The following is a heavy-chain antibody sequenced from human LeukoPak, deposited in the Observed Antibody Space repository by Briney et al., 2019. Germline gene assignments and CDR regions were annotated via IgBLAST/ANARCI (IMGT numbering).Heavy chain of an antibody. CDR1: GFTFSSYS. CDR3: AKDSYSKGDY. V-gene: IGHV3-7*01. D-gene: IGHD5-18*01. CDR2: IKNDGTVK. Sequence: GSLRLSCAASGFTFSSYSINWVRQAPGKGLEWVANIKNDGTVKNYVDSVKGRFTISRDNAKNSLYLQMNSLRAEDTGVYYCAKDSYSKGDYWGQGVLVTVSS. J-gene: IGHJ4*02.